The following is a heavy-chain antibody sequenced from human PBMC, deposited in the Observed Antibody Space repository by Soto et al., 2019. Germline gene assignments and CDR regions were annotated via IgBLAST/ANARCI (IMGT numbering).Heavy chain of an antibody. Sequence: EVPLVESGGGLVQPGGSLRLSCAASGFIFSSDWMHWVRQAPGEGLVWISRIDVDGSSTSYADSVKGRVTISRDNAETTLYLQMNSLSADDTAVYYRASDRPGSQHYCDYWGQGILVTVSS. CDR2: IDVDGSST. J-gene: IGHJ4*02. D-gene: IGHD3-10*01. CDR3: ASDRPGSQHYCDY. V-gene: IGHV3-74*01. CDR1: GFIFSSDW.